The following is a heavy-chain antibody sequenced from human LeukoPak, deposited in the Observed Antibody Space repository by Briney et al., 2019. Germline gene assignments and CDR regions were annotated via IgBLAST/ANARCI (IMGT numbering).Heavy chain of an antibody. D-gene: IGHD1-26*01. CDR2: INHSGST. Sequence: SETLSLTCAVYGGSFSGYYWSWIRQPPGKGLGWIGEINHSGSTNYNPSLKSRVTISVDTSKNQFSLKLSSVTAADTAVCYCARGRRYSGSFLPSYMDVCGKGTTVTVSS. CDR3: ARGRRYSGSFLPSYMDV. J-gene: IGHJ6*03. CDR1: GGSFSGYY. V-gene: IGHV4-34*01.